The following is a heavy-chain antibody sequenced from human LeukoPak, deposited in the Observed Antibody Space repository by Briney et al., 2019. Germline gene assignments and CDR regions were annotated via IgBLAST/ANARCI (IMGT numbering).Heavy chain of an antibody. CDR2: INHSGSP. CDR1: GGSFSGYY. Sequence: SETLSLTCAVYGGSFSGYYWSWIRQPPGKGLGWIGEINHSGSPNHNPSLKSRVTISVDTSKNQFSLKLSSVTAADTAVYYCARGALNYDFWSGYREYYFDYWGQGTLVTVSS. V-gene: IGHV4-34*01. J-gene: IGHJ4*02. D-gene: IGHD3-3*01. CDR3: ARGALNYDFWSGYREYYFDY.